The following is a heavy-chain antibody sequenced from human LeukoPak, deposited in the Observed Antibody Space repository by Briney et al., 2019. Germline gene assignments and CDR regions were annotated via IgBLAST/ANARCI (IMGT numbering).Heavy chain of an antibody. Sequence: ASVKVSCKASGYTFTSYYMHWVRQAPGQGLEWRGIINPSGGSTSYAQKFQGRVTMTRDTSTSTVYMELSSLRSEDTAVYYYATANQDYDFWSGLGYWGQGTLVTVSS. D-gene: IGHD3-3*01. J-gene: IGHJ4*02. CDR1: GYTFTSYY. CDR2: INPSGGST. CDR3: ATANQDYDFWSGLGY. V-gene: IGHV1-46*03.